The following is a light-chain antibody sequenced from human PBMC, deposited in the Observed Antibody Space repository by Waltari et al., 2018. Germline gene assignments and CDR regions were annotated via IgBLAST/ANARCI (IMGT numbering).Light chain of an antibody. V-gene: IGKV3-20*01. J-gene: IGKJ2*01. CDR2: GAS. CDR1: QSVYSSS. Sequence: EIVLTQSPGTLSLSPGARATLSCRTSQSVYSSSLAGYQQKPGQAPRLLLYGASNRATCVPDRFSGSGSGTDFALTISRLEPEDFALYYCQQYGTSPYTFGQGTKLEV. CDR3: QQYGTSPYT.